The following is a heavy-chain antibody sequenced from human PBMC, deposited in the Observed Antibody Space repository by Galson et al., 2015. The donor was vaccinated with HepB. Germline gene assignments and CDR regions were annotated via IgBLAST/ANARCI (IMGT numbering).Heavy chain of an antibody. D-gene: IGHD4-17*01. Sequence: TLRLSCAASGFTFSSYSMNWVRQAPGKGLEWVSSISSSSSYIYYADSVKGRFTISRDNAKNSLYLQMNSLRAEDTAVYYCARDRAVGMDVWGQGTTVTVSS. CDR1: GFTFSSYS. J-gene: IGHJ6*02. CDR2: ISSSSSYI. V-gene: IGHV3-21*01. CDR3: ARDRAVGMDV.